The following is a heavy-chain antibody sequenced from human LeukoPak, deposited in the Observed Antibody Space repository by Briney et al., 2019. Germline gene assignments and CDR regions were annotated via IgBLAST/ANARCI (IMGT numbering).Heavy chain of an antibody. D-gene: IGHD6-13*01. CDR1: GFTFSNSA. CDR2: LSGSGITT. V-gene: IGHV3-23*01. CDR3: AKARIAAAGTGAFDV. Sequence: PGGSLRLSCAASGFTFSNSAMSWVRQAPGKGLEWVSTLSGSGITTYYADSVRGRFTISRDNSKNTLYLQMDSLRAEDTAVYYCAKARIAAAGTGAFDVWGQGTTVTVSS. J-gene: IGHJ3*01.